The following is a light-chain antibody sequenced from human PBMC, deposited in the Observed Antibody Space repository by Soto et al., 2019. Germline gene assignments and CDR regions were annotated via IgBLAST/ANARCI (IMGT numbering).Light chain of an antibody. Sequence: DIQMTQSPSSLSASVGDRVTITCRACQSISSYLNWYQQKPGKAPKLLIYAASSLQSGVPSRFSSRGSGTDFTLTISSLQPEDFATYYCQQSYSTPRTFGQGTKVEIK. V-gene: IGKV1-39*01. J-gene: IGKJ1*01. CDR2: AAS. CDR1: QSISSY. CDR3: QQSYSTPRT.